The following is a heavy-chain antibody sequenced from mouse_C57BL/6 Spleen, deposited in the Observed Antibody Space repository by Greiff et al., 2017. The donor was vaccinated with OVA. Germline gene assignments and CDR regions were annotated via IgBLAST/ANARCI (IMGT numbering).Heavy chain of an antibody. Sequence: QVQLQQPGAELVKPGASVKLSCKASGYTFTSYWMHWVKQRPGQGLEWIGMIHPNSGSTNYNEKFKSKATLTVDKSSSTAYMQLSSLTSEDSAVYYCAEIYYGNYALFDYWGQGTTLTVSS. CDR1: GYTFTSYW. CDR3: AEIYYGNYALFDY. CDR2: IHPNSGST. D-gene: IGHD2-1*01. J-gene: IGHJ2*01. V-gene: IGHV1-64*01.